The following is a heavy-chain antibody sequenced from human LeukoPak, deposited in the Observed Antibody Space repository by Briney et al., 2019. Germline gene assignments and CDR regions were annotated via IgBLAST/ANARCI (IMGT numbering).Heavy chain of an antibody. V-gene: IGHV4-39*01. CDR1: GGSISSSSYY. J-gene: IGHJ4*02. D-gene: IGHD1-26*01. Sequence: SETPSLTCTVSGGSISSSSYYWGWIRQPPGKGLEWIGSIYYSGSTYYNPSLKSRVTMSVDTSKNQFSLKLSSVTAVDTAVYYCASTSGSYDYWGQGTLVIVSS. CDR3: ASTSGSYDY. CDR2: IYYSGST.